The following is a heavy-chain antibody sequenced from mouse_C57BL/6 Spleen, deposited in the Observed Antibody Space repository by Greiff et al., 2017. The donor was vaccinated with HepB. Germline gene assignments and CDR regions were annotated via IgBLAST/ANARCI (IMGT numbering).Heavy chain of an antibody. CDR3: ARSPRRGWFAY. V-gene: IGHV3-6*01. CDR1: GYSITSGYY. CDR2: ISYDGSN. Sequence: EVQLQESGPGLVKPSQSLSLTCSVTGYSITSGYYWNWIRQFPGNKLEWMGYISYDGSNNYNPSLKNRISITRDTSKNQFFLKLNSVTTEDTATYYCARSPRRGWFAYWGQGTLVTVSA. D-gene: IGHD2-12*01. J-gene: IGHJ3*01.